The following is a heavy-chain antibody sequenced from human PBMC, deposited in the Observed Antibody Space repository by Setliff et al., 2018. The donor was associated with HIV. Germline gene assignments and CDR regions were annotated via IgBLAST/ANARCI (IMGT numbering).Heavy chain of an antibody. J-gene: IGHJ4*02. CDR3: ARAATNAFWSGYLGY. V-gene: IGHV3-30*13. CDR2: MSYDGSQR. CDR1: GFTFSSYS. D-gene: IGHD3-3*01. Sequence: GGSLRLSCAASGFTFSSYSMNWVRQAPGKGLEWVAVMSYDGSQRYYADSVRGRFTIYRDNFKNILWLQINTLRPEDTAMYYCARAATNAFWSGYLGYWGQGTLVTVSS.